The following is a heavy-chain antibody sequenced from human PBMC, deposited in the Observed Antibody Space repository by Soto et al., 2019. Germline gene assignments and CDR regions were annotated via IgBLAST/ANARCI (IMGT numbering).Heavy chain of an antibody. D-gene: IGHD3-9*01. J-gene: IGHJ6*02. CDR3: ARGRDYDIAQGLYDYYGMDV. CDR1: GYTFNSYA. CDR2: INAGNGNT. Sequence: ASVKVSCKASGYTFNSYAMNWVRQAPGQRLEWMGWINAGNGNTKYSQKFQGRVTITRDTSASTAYMELSSLRSDDTAVYYCARGRDYDIAQGLYDYYGMDVWG. V-gene: IGHV1-3*01.